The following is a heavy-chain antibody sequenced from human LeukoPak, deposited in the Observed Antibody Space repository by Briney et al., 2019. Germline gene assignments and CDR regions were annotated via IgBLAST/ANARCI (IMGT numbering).Heavy chain of an antibody. CDR3: ARDLLTMVRGVTDAFDI. CDR2: ISSSGSTI. Sequence: GGSLRLSCAASGFTFSDYYMNWIRQAPGKGLEWVSYISSSGSTIYYADSVKGRFTISRDNAKNSLYLQMNSLRAEDTAVYYCARDLLTMVRGVTDAFDIWGQGTMVTVSS. V-gene: IGHV3-11*01. J-gene: IGHJ3*02. CDR1: GFTFSDYY. D-gene: IGHD3-10*01.